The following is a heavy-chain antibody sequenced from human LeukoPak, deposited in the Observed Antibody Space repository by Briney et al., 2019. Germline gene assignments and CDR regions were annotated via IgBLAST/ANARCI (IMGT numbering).Heavy chain of an antibody. CDR2: IDNSGNT. D-gene: IGHD6-13*01. V-gene: IGHV4-39*01. CDR1: GGSISRTNYY. J-gene: IGHJ6*03. Sequence: SETLSLTCTVSGGSISRTNYYWGWVRQPPGKGLDWIGSIDNSGNTYYNPSLKSRVTISVDTSKNQFSLKLSSVTAADTAVYYCARHQYSSSWPVGGSYYYMDVWGKGTTVTVSS. CDR3: ARHQYSSSWPVGGSYYYMDV.